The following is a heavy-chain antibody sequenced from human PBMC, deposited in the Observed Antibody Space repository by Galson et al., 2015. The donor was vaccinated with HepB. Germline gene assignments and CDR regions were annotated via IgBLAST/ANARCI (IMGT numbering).Heavy chain of an antibody. Sequence: SLRLSCAASGFTFSSYAMSWVRQAPGKGLEWVSAISGSGGSTYYADSVKGRFTISRDNSKNTLYLQMNSLRAEDTAVYYCAKDKKRWNTRIYAFDIWGQGTMVTVSS. D-gene: IGHD1/OR15-1a*01. CDR3: AKDKKRWNTRIYAFDI. V-gene: IGHV3-23*01. CDR2: ISGSGGST. CDR1: GFTFSSYA. J-gene: IGHJ3*02.